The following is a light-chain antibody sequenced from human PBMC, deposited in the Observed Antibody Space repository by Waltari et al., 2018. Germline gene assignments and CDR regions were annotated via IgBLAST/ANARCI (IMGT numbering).Light chain of an antibody. Sequence: QSVLTQPPSVSAAPGQKVTISCSGSSSNIGNNYVSWYQQLPGTAPKLLLYDKKKRPSGIPDRFSGSKAGTSATLGITGLQTGDEADYYCGTWDSSLSAVVFGGGTKLTVL. CDR1: SSNIGNNY. V-gene: IGLV1-51*01. J-gene: IGLJ2*01. CDR2: DKK. CDR3: GTWDSSLSAVV.